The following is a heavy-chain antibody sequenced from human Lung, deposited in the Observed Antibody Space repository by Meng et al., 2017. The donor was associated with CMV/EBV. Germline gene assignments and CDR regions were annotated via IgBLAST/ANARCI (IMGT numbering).Heavy chain of an antibody. Sequence: LVEERSPVLVKPLGTLPLPCVVSGGPISSSYWGTWARQSPGKGVEWIGEMYHSGTTNYNPSLKSRVTISMGKSNNQLSLKLNSVTAADTAVYYCATQESRDGHNPYWGQGTLVTVSS. CDR1: GGPISSSYW. V-gene: IGHV4-4*02. D-gene: IGHD5-24*01. CDR3: ATQESRDGHNPY. J-gene: IGHJ4*02. CDR2: MYHSGTT.